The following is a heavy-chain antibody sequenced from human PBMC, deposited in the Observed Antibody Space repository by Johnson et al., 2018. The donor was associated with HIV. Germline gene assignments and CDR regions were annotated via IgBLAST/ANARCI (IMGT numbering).Heavy chain of an antibody. J-gene: IGHJ3*02. D-gene: IGHD1-26*01. Sequence: VQLVESGGGVVQPGGSLRLSCAASGFTFSDYYMSWIRQAPGKGLEWVSYISGSGSTIYYADSVKGRFTISRDNAKNSLYLQMNSLRAEDTAVYYCASAWGELDDAFDIWGQGTMVTVSS. V-gene: IGHV3-11*04. CDR3: ASAWGELDDAFDI. CDR1: GFTFSDYY. CDR2: ISGSGSTI.